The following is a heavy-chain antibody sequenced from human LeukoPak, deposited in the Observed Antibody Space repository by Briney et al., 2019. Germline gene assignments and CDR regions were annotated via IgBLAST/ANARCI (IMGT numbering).Heavy chain of an antibody. CDR2: IRSKAYGGTT. CDR1: GFTFGDYA. Sequence: GGSLRLSCTASGFTFGDYAMSWFRQAPGKGLEWVGFIRSKAYGGTTEYAASVKGRFTISRDDSKSIAYLQMNSLKTEDTAVYYCTRDFYDSSGYSPSGRDYWGQGTLVTVSS. J-gene: IGHJ4*02. V-gene: IGHV3-49*03. CDR3: TRDFYDSSGYSPSGRDY. D-gene: IGHD3-22*01.